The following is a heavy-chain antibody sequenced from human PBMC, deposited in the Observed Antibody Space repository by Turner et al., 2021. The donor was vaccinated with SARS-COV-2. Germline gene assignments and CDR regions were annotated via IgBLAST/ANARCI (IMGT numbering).Heavy chain of an antibody. J-gene: IGHJ4*02. D-gene: IGHD2-15*01. CDR1: GGTFSSYA. CDR2: IIPIFGTA. Sequence: QVQLVQSGAEGKKPGSSVKVSCKASGGTFSSYAITWVRQAPGQGLEWMAGIIPIFGTANYAQKFQGRVTITADESTSTAYMELSSLRSEDTAVYYCAKKTTDCSGGTCHEYFEYWGQGTLVTVSS. CDR3: AKKTTDCSGGTCHEYFEY. V-gene: IGHV1-69*01.